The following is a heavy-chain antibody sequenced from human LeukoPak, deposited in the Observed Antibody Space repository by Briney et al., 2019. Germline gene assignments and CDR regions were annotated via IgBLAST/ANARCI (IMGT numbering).Heavy chain of an antibody. CDR1: GFTFSSYA. CDR2: ISGSGGST. CDR3: AKDSSTAQWTCIAAYYFDY. V-gene: IGHV3-23*01. D-gene: IGHD6-25*01. Sequence: GGSLRLSCAASGFTFSSYAMSWVRQAPGKGLEWVSAISGSGGSTYYADSVKGRFTISRDNSKNTLYLQMNSLRAEDTAVYYCAKDSSTAQWTCIAAYYFDYWGQGTLVTVSS. J-gene: IGHJ4*02.